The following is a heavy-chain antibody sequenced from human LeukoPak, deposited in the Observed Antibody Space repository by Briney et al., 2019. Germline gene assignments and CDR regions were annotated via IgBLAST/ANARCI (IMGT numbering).Heavy chain of an antibody. J-gene: IGHJ4*02. CDR3: AKQLGYCSDGSCYFSY. CDR1: GFTFSSSA. CDR2: ISNNGGYT. D-gene: IGHD2-15*01. Sequence: GGSLRLSCAASGFTFSSSAMSWVRQAPGKGLEWVSAISNNGGYTYYADSVQGRFTISRDNSKSTLCLQMNSLRAEDTAVYYCAKQLGYCSDGSCYFSYWGQGTLVTVSS. V-gene: IGHV3-23*01.